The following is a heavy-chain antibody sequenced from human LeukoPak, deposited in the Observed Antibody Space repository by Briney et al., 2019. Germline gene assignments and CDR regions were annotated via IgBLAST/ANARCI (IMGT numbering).Heavy chain of an antibody. D-gene: IGHD6-13*01. CDR2: IYHGGST. CDR1: GGSINNYY. V-gene: IGHV4-59*12. CDR3: ARVRVAAAGTGDFDY. J-gene: IGHJ4*02. Sequence: PSETLSLTCTVSGGSINNYYWSWIRQPPGKGLEWIGYIYHGGSTYYNPSLKSRVTISVDRSKNQFSLKLSSVTAADTAVYYCARVRVAAAGTGDFDYWGQGTLVTVSS.